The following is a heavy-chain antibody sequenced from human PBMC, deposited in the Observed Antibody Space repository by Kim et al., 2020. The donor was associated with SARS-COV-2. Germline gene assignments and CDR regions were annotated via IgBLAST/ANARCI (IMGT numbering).Heavy chain of an antibody. J-gene: IGHJ5*02. D-gene: IGHD3-3*01. CDR3: ARGDYDFWSGRSNWFDP. Sequence: FQGRVTITADESTSTAYMELSSLRSEDTAVYYCARGDYDFWSGRSNWFDPWGQGTLVTVSS. V-gene: IGHV1-69*01.